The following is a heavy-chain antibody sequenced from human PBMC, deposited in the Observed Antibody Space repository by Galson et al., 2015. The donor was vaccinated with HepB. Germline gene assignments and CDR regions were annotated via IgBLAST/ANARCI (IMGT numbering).Heavy chain of an antibody. Sequence: SLRLSCAASGFTFSSYWMSWVRQAPGKGLEWVANIKQDGSEKYYVDSVKGRFTISRDNAKNSLYLQMNSLRAEDTAVYYCARYWGELVVVAATDYYYYCGMDVWGQGTTVTVSS. J-gene: IGHJ6*02. CDR2: IKQDGSEK. CDR3: ARYWGELVVVAATDYYYYCGMDV. D-gene: IGHD2-15*01. CDR1: GFTFSSYW. V-gene: IGHV3-7*03.